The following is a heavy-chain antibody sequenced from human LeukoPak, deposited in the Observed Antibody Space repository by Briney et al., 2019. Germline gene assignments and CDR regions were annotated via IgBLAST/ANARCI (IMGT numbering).Heavy chain of an antibody. J-gene: IGHJ4*02. Sequence: SETLSLTCAVSGYSISSGYYWGWIRQPPGKGLAWIGSIYHSGSTYYNPSLKSRVTISVDTSKSQFSLTLSSVTAADTAVYYCARAPAYCSGGSCYAFDYWGKGTLVTVSS. CDR1: GYSISSGYY. CDR2: IYHSGST. CDR3: ARAPAYCSGGSCYAFDY. V-gene: IGHV4-38-2*01. D-gene: IGHD2-15*01.